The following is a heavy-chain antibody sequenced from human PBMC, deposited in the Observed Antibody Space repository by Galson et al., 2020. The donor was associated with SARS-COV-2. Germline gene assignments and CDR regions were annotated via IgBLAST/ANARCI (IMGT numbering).Heavy chain of an antibody. Sequence: ASVKVSCKASGYTFTNYYMHWVRQAPRQGPEWLGLINPSVGSTTYAQKFQGRVTITRDKSTSTVHMELRSLRAEDTAVYYCARALTGSQESGGYYGGSGYCGQRPLGTVSS. D-gene: IGHD3-22*01. V-gene: IGHV1-46*01. CDR3: ARALTGSQESGGYYGGSGY. J-gene: IGHJ4*02. CDR2: INPSVGST. CDR1: GYTFTNYY.